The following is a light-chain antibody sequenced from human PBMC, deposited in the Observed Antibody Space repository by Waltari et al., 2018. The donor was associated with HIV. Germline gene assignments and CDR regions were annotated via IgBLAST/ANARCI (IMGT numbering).Light chain of an antibody. CDR2: AAS. J-gene: IGKJ1*01. V-gene: IGKV1-39*01. CDR1: QSSISY. CDR3: QQSYGTPRT. Sequence: DIQLTQPLSSLSASVGVRVTLTCRASQSSISYLNWYQQKPGKAPKPLIYAASSLQSGVPSRFSGSESGTDFTHTISSLQPEDFATYDCQQSYGTPRTFGQGTKVEIK.